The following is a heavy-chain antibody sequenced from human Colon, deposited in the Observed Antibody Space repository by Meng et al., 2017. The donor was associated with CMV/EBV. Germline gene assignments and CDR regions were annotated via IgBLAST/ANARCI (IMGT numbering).Heavy chain of an antibody. CDR3: ARDRDSGSYYWFDP. D-gene: IGHD1-26*01. CDR2: INPNSGDT. Sequence: ASVKVSCKASGYIFISYFMHWVRQAPGQGLEWMGLINPNSGDTNYAQKFQGRVSMTADTSTSTAYMELRSLRSDDTAVYYCARDRDSGSYYWFDPWGQGTLVTVSS. J-gene: IGHJ5*02. V-gene: IGHV1-2*02. CDR1: GYIFISYF.